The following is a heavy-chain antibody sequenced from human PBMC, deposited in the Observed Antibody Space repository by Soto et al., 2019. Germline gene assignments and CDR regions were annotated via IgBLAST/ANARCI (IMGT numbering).Heavy chain of an antibody. J-gene: IGHJ4*02. CDR2: ISSSSSTI. D-gene: IGHD6-19*01. CDR3: ARDRVAGTT. Sequence: EVQLVESGGGLVQPGGSLRLSCAASGFTFSSYSMNWVRQAPGKGLEWVSYISSSSSTIYYADSVKGRFTISRDNAKNSLYLPMNSLRAEDTAVYYCARDRVAGTTWGQGTLVTVSS. V-gene: IGHV3-48*01. CDR1: GFTFSSYS.